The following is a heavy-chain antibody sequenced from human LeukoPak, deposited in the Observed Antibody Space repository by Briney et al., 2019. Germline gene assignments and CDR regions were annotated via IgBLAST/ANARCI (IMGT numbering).Heavy chain of an antibody. CDR1: GFTFSSYE. D-gene: IGHD3-22*01. Sequence: GGSLRLSCAASGFTFSSYEMNWVRQAPGKGLEWVSYISSSGSTIYYADSVKGRFTISRDNAKNSLYLQMNSLRAEDTAVYYCAMHHYDSSGYYVFDYWGQGTLVTVSS. CDR3: AMHHYDSSGYYVFDY. J-gene: IGHJ4*02. CDR2: ISSSGSTI. V-gene: IGHV3-48*03.